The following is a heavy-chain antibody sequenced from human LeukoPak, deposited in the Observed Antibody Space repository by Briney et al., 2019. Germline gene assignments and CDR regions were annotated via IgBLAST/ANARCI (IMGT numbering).Heavy chain of an antibody. CDR2: IYYSGST. V-gene: IGHV4-34*01. CDR1: GGSFSGYY. J-gene: IGHJ4*02. D-gene: IGHD3-22*01. CDR3: ARRNYYDSPWDY. Sequence: PSETLSLTCAVYGGSFSGYYWSWIRQPPGKGLEWIGSIYYSGSTYYNPSLKSRVTISVDTSKNQFSLKLSSVTAADTAVYYCARRNYYDSPWDYWGQGTLVTVSS.